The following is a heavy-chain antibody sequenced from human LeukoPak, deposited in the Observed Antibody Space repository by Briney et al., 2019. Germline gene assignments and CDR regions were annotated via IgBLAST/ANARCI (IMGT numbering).Heavy chain of an antibody. J-gene: IGHJ6*03. CDR1: GFTFSSYA. V-gene: IGHV3-23*01. CDR2: ISGNGGST. D-gene: IGHD2-8*01. CDR3: AKDLRGNGYYMDV. Sequence: GGSLRLSCAASGFTFSSYAMSWVRQAPGKGLEWVSAISGNGGSTYYADSVKGRFTISRDNSKNTLYLQMNNLRAEDTAVYYCAKDLRGNGYYMDVWGKGTTVTVSS.